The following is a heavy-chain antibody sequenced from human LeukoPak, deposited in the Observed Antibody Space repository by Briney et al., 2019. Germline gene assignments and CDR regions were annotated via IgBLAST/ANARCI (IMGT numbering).Heavy chain of an antibody. CDR1: GGSISSSSYY. CDR3: AITLAAAGTGGLDY. J-gene: IGHJ4*02. CDR2: IYYSGST. V-gene: IGHV4-39*07. D-gene: IGHD6-13*01. Sequence: SETLSLTCTVSGGSISSSSYYWGWIRQPPGKGLEWIGSIYYSGSTYYNPSLKSRVTISVDTSKNQFSLKLSSVTAADTAVYYWAITLAAAGTGGLDYWGQGTLVTVSS.